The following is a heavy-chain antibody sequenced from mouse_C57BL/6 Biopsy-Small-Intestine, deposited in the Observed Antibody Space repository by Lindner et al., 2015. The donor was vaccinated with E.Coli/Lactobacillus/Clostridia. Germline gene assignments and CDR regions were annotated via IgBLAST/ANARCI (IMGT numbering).Heavy chain of an antibody. CDR2: IWTGGGT. CDR3: ARNSYYDYGDYAMDY. CDR1: GFSLTSYA. V-gene: IGHV2-9-1*01. D-gene: IGHD2-4*01. J-gene: IGHJ4*01. Sequence: VQLQESGPGLVAPSQSLSITCTVSGFSLTSYAISWVRQPPGKGLEWLGVIWTGGGTNYNSALKSRLSISKDNSKSQVFLKMNSLQTDDTARYYCARNSYYDYGDYAMDYWGQGTSVTVSS.